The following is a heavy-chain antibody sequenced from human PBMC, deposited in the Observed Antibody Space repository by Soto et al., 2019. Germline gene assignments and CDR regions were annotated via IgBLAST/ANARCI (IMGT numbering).Heavy chain of an antibody. CDR3: ASGYYDFLTGRDPQYYFDY. CDR2: IYYSGNT. D-gene: IGHD3-9*01. CDR1: GGSISNYY. V-gene: IGHV4-59*08. Sequence: PSETLSLTCTVSGGSISNYYWSWIRQPPGKGLEWIGYIYYSGNTNYNPSLKIRVTISVDTSKNQFSLNLSSVTAADTAVYYCASGYYDFLTGRDPQYYFDYWGQGALVTVSS. J-gene: IGHJ4*02.